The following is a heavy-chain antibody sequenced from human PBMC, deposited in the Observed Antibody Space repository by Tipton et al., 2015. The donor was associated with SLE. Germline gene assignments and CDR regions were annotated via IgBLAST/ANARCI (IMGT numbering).Heavy chain of an antibody. D-gene: IGHD6-19*01. CDR3: AKDLGSGWFHYNWFDP. Sequence: SLRLSCAASRFTFSGYAMSWVSAIGSSGGGTFYADSVKGRFTISRDNSKNMLYLQMNSLRADDAAVYYCAKDLGSGWFHYNWFDPWGQGTVVTVSS. CDR1: RFTFSGYA. J-gene: IGHJ5*02. CDR2: IGSSGGGT. V-gene: IGHV3-23*01.